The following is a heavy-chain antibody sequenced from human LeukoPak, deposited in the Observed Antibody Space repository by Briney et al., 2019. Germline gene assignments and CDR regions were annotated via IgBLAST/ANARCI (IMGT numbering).Heavy chain of an antibody. D-gene: IGHD2-21*01. V-gene: IGHV1-69*06. J-gene: IGHJ5*02. CDR2: IIPIFGTA. CDR1: GDTFTTYA. Sequence: GASVKVSCKTSGDTFTTYAIIWVRQAPGQGLEWMGGIIPIFGTANYAQKFQGRVTITADKSTSTAYMELSSLRSEDTAVYYCARDLEGVVSPLNWLDPWGQGTLVTVSS. CDR3: ARDLEGVVSPLNWLDP.